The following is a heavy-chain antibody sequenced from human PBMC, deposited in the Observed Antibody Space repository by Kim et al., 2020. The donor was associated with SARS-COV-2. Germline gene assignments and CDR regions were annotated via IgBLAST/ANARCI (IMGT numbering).Heavy chain of an antibody. Sequence: GGSLRLSCAASGFTFSSYAMSWVRQAPGKGLEWVSAISGSGGSTYYADSVKGRFTISRDNSKNTLYLQMNSLRAEDTAVYYCAKIWRRGARVSVLRPAGFFYWGQGTLVTVSS. V-gene: IGHV3-23*01. J-gene: IGHJ4*02. CDR1: GFTFSSYA. D-gene: IGHD6-6*01. CDR3: AKIWRRGARVSVLRPAGFFY. CDR2: ISGSGGST.